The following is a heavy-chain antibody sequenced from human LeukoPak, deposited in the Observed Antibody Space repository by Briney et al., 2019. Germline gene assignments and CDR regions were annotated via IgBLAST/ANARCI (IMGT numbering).Heavy chain of an antibody. CDR2: ISSSGTNT. CDR3: ARGGRFGELVFDY. J-gene: IGHJ4*02. D-gene: IGHD3-10*01. Sequence: GGSLRLSCAASGFTYSNSVMSWVRQAPGKGLEWISYISSSGTNTNYADSVKGRFTISRDNAKNSLYLQMNSLRAEDTAVYYCARGGRFGELVFDYWGQGTLVTVSS. V-gene: IGHV3-11*06. CDR1: GFTYSNSV.